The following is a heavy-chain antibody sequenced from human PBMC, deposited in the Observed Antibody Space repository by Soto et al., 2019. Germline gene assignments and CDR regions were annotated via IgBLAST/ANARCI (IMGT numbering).Heavy chain of an antibody. CDR2: ISASGRTI. D-gene: IGHD1-20*01. V-gene: IGHV3-48*03. CDR1: GFTFSGYE. CDR3: ARDPSASITKRDPGIDY. Sequence: PGGSLRLSCAASGFTFSGYEMNWVRQAPGKGLEWISYISASGRTIYYADSVKGRFTIFRDSAKNSLFLQMNSLRAEDTAVYYCARDPSASITKRDPGIDYWGQGTLVTVSS. J-gene: IGHJ4*02.